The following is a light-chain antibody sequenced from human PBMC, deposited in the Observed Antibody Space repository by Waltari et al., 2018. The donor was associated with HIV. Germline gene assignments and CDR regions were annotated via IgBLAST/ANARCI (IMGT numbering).Light chain of an antibody. CDR3: QSYKSAPFT. J-gene: IGKJ4*01. V-gene: IGKV1-27*01. CDR2: GTS. CDR1: KAISNY. Sequence: QMTQSPSSRSASVGDRVTITCRASKAISNYLAWYQQKPGKVPKVLIYGTSSLQSGVPSRFTGSGSGTEYTLPISSLQPEDVATYYCQSYKSAPFTFGGGTRVEIK.